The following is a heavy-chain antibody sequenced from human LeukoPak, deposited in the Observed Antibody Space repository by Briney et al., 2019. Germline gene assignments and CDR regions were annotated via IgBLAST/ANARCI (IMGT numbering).Heavy chain of an antibody. Sequence: GGSLRLSCAASGFTFSNHWMHWVRQAPGKGLVWVSRINSDGSSTSYADSVKGRFTISRDNAKNTLYLQMNSLRAEDTAVYYCARVLDGVGATRSFDYWGQGTLVTVSS. CDR3: ARVLDGVGATRSFDY. V-gene: IGHV3-74*01. CDR2: INSDGSST. D-gene: IGHD1-26*01. CDR1: GFTFSNHW. J-gene: IGHJ4*02.